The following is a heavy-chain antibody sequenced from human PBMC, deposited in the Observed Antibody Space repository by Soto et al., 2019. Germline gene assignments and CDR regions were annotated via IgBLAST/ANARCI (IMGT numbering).Heavy chain of an antibody. D-gene: IGHD5-18*01. CDR1: GFTFDDYA. CDR2: ISWNSASI. CDR3: GKDLTPMVRMCDY. V-gene: IGHV3-9*01. Sequence: EVQLVESGGALVQPGRSLRLSCAASGFTFDDYAMHWVRQAPGKGPEWVSGISWNSASIGYADSVKGRFTISRDNAKKSLYLPMNSLRPEDTAVYFCGKDLTPMVRMCDYWGQGTLVTVSS. J-gene: IGHJ4*02.